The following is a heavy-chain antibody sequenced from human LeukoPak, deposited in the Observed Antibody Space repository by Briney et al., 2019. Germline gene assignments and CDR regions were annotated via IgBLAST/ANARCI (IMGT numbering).Heavy chain of an antibody. Sequence: GASVKVSCKASGYTFTSYGISWVRQAPGQGLEWMGWISAYNGNTNYAQKLQGRVTMTTDTSTSTAYMELRSLRSDDTAVYYCARDSGVVTANDEFDYWGQGTLVTVSS. CDR1: GYTFTSYG. D-gene: IGHD2-21*02. J-gene: IGHJ4*02. CDR3: ARDSGVVTANDEFDY. CDR2: ISAYNGNT. V-gene: IGHV1-18*01.